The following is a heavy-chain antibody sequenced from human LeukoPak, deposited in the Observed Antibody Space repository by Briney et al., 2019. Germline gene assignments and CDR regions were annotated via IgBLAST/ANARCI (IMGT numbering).Heavy chain of an antibody. CDR1: GFTFSNYW. Sequence: SGGSLRLSCAASGFTFSNYWMSWVRQAPGKGLEWVANIRQDGNEKHYVDSVEGRFTISRDIAKNSLYLQMNSLRAEDTAVYYCARDFGVVRGVIINWGQGTLVTVSS. J-gene: IGHJ4*02. CDR2: IRQDGNEK. D-gene: IGHD3-10*01. V-gene: IGHV3-7*01. CDR3: ARDFGVVRGVIIN.